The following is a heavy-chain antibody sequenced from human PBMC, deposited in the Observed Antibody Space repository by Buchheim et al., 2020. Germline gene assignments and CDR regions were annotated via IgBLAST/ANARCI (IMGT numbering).Heavy chain of an antibody. CDR1: GDTFTFTHYY. V-gene: IGHV1-46*01. CDR3: ASPVGLRDYWYGMDV. CDR2: IHPGDGTT. J-gene: IGHJ6*02. Sequence: QVLLVQSGTEVMKPGASLKLSCKASGDTFTFTHYYMHWVRQAPGQGLEWVGVIHPGDGTTGHAQKFQGRVTITRDKSTTTIYMELSSLTSEDTAVYYCASPVGLRDYWYGMDVWGQGTT.